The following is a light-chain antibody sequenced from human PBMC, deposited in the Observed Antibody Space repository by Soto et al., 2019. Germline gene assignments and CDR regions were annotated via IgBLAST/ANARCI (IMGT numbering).Light chain of an antibody. V-gene: IGKV3-20*01. Sequence: EIVFTQSPGTLSFSPGERATLSCRASQSVSSSYLAWYQQKPGQAPRLLIYGASSRATGIPDRFSSSGSGTDFTLTISRLEPEDFAVYYCQQYGSSPLTFGGGTKVDIK. CDR2: GAS. CDR1: QSVSSSY. J-gene: IGKJ4*01. CDR3: QQYGSSPLT.